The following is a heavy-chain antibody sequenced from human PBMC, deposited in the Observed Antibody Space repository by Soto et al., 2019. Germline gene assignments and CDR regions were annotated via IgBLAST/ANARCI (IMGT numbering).Heavy chain of an antibody. CDR1: GFTFSSYA. Sequence: EVQLLESVGGLVQPGGSLRLSCAASGFTFSSYAMSWVRQAPGKGLEWVSAISGSGGSTYYADSVKVRFTISRDNSKNTLYMKMNSLRAEDTAVYYCAKDSGSSRYQEGWFAPWGQGTLVTVSS. J-gene: IGHJ5*02. D-gene: IGHD6-13*01. CDR2: ISGSGGST. CDR3: AKDSGSSRYQEGWFAP. V-gene: IGHV3-23*01.